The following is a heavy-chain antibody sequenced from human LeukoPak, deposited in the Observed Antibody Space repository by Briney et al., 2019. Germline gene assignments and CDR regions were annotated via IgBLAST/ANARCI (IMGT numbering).Heavy chain of an antibody. CDR2: ISAYNGNT. V-gene: IGHV1-18*01. CDR3: AREPLGYSYGQNFDY. D-gene: IGHD5-18*01. CDR1: GYTFTSYG. J-gene: IGHJ4*02. Sequence: ASVKVSCKASGYTFTSYGISWVRQAPGQGLEWMGWISAYNGNTNYAQKLQGRVTMTTDTSTSTAYMELRSLRSDDTAVYYCAREPLGYSYGQNFDYWGQGPWSPSPQ.